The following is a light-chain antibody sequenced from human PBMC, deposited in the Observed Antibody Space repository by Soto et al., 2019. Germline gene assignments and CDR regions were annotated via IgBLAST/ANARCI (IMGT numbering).Light chain of an antibody. J-gene: IGKJ4*01. CDR2: DAS. CDR1: QSIGSE. V-gene: IGKV3-11*01. CDR3: QQRSSWPLT. Sequence: EIVLTQSPATLSLSPGERATLSCRASQSIGSELAGYQQKLGQAPRLLIYDASNRATGFPVRFSGSGSGTDFTLTISSLEPEGFAVYYCQQRSSWPLTFGGGTKVEIK.